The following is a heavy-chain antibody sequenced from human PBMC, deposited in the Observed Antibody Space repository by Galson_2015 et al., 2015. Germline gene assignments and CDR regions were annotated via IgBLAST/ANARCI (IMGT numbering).Heavy chain of an antibody. CDR1: GDSVSSNSAA. J-gene: IGHJ5*02. CDR3: ARVWVSPGWFDP. Sequence: CAISGDSVSSNSAAWNWIRQSPSGGLEWLGRTYYRSKWYNDYAVSVKSRITINPDTSKNQFSLQLNSVTPEDTAVYYCARVWVSPGWFDPWGQGTLVTVSS. V-gene: IGHV6-1*01. D-gene: IGHD1-26*01. CDR2: TYYRSKWYN.